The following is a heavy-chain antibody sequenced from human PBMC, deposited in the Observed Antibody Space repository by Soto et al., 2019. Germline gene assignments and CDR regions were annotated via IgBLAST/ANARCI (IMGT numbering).Heavy chain of an antibody. CDR1: GFTFSSYG. V-gene: IGHV3-30*18. CDR2: ISYDGSNK. CDR3: AKEEQWLVLNYYYYYGMDV. J-gene: IGHJ6*02. D-gene: IGHD6-19*01. Sequence: PGGSLRLSCAASGFTFSSYGMHWVRQAPGKGLEWVAVISYDGSNKYYADSVKGRFTISRDNSKNTLYLQMNSLRAEDTAVYYCAKEEQWLVLNYYYYYGMDVWGQGTTVTVSS.